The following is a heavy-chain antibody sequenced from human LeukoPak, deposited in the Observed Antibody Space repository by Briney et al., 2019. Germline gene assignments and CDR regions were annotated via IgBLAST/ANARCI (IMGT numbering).Heavy chain of an antibody. CDR3: ARVSAMGY. CDR1: GFTFSSYA. V-gene: IGHV3-30-3*01. CDR2: ISYDGSNK. Sequence: GGSLRLSCAASGFTFSSYAMHWVRQAPGKGLEWVAVISYDGSNKYYADSVKGRFTISRDNSKNTLYLRMNSLRAEDTAVYYCARVSAMGYWGQGTLVTVSS. J-gene: IGHJ4*02. D-gene: IGHD2-2*01.